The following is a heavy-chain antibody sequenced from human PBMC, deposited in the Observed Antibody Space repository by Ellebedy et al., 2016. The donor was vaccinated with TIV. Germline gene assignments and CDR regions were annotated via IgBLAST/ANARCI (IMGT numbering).Heavy chain of an antibody. D-gene: IGHD6-13*01. CDR2: IIPILGIA. CDR3: AAHAAAGTNGFDY. CDR1: GCTFSSYA. V-gene: IGHV1-69*04. Sequence: AASVKVSCKASGCTFSSYAISWVRQAPGQGLEWMGRIIPILGIANYAQKFQGRVTITADKSTSTAYMELSSLRSEDTAVYYCAAHAAAGTNGFDYWGQGTLVTVSS. J-gene: IGHJ4*02.